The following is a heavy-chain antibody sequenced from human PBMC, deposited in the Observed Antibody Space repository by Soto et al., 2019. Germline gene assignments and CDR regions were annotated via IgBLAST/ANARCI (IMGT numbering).Heavy chain of an antibody. V-gene: IGHV4-31*03. D-gene: IGHD3-10*01. CDR1: GGSISSGGYY. CDR2: IYYSGST. CDR3: AGVYGSGSYYLPGY. Sequence: PSETLSLTCTVSGGSISSGGYYWSWIRQHPGKGLEWIGYIYYSGSTYYNQSLKSRVTISVDTSKNQFSLKLSSVTAADTAVHYCAGVYGSGSYYLPGYWGQGTLVTVSS. J-gene: IGHJ4*02.